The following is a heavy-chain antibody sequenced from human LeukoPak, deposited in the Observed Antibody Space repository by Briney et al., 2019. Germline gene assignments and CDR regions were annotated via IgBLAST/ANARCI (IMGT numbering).Heavy chain of an antibody. CDR2: ISSSSSYI. Sequence: GGSLRLSCAASGFTFSSYSMNWVRQAPGKGLEWVSSISSSSSYIYYADSVKGRFTISRDNTKNSLYLQMNSLRAEDTAVYYCASILWFGGIFFDYWGQGTLVTVSS. V-gene: IGHV3-21*04. J-gene: IGHJ4*02. CDR1: GFTFSSYS. D-gene: IGHD3-10*01. CDR3: ASILWFGGIFFDY.